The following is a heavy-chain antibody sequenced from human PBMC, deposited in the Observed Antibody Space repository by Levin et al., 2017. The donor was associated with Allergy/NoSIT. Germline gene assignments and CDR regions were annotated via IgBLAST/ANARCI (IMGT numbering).Heavy chain of an antibody. Sequence: ASVKVSCAASGFSFSRYDMNWVRQAPGKGLEWLSYISSSGSTIYYTDSVKGRFTISRDNGKNSLYLQMNTLRDEDTAVYYCARAGCDYWGQGTLVTVSS. D-gene: IGHD7-27*01. V-gene: IGHV3-48*02. J-gene: IGHJ4*02. CDR1: GFSFSRYD. CDR2: ISSSGSTI. CDR3: ARAGCDY.